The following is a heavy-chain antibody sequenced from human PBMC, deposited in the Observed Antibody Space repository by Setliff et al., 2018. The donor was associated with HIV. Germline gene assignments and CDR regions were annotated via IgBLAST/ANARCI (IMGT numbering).Heavy chain of an antibody. CDR3: ARGLTAPAAAGS. D-gene: IGHD6-13*01. J-gene: IGHJ5*02. CDR1: GYSLSSASY. CDR2: ISLSGST. Sequence: TSETLSLTCSVSGYSLSSASYWGWLRQSPEKGLEWSGSISLSGSTYYNPSLQSRVTISKDMSKNHFSLNLKSVTAADTAIYYCARGLTAPAAAGSWGQGMLVTVSS. V-gene: IGHV4-38-2*02.